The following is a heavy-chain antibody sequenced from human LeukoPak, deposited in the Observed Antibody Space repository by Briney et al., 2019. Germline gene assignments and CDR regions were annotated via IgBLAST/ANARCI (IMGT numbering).Heavy chain of an antibody. V-gene: IGHV3-23*01. J-gene: IGHJ4*02. CDR1: GFTFSSYA. D-gene: IGHD3-10*01. CDR3: VKDSSTTWFGGDSE. CDR2: ISGSGGST. Sequence: GGSLRLSCAASGFTFSSYAMSWVRQAPGKGLEWVSAISGSGGSTYYADSVKGRFTISRDNSKNTLYLQMNSLRAEDTAVYYCVKDSSTTWFGGDSEWGQGALVTVSS.